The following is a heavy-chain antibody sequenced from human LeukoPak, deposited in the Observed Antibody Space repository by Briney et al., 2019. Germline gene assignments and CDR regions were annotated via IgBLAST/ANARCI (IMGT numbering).Heavy chain of an antibody. Sequence: PSETLSLTCTVSGGSINTYYWSWIRQSPGKGLEWIGYIFYAVSADYNPSLKSRVTISVDTSKKHVSLQLRSVTAADTAVYYCARVGDISGVRGFDIWGQGTMVTVSS. D-gene: IGHD3-22*01. V-gene: IGHV4-59*01. CDR1: GGSINTYY. J-gene: IGHJ3*02. CDR3: ARVGDISGVRGFDI. CDR2: IFYAVSA.